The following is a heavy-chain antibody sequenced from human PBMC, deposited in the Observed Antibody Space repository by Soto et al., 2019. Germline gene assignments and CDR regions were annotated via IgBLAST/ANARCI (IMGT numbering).Heavy chain of an antibody. D-gene: IGHD6-19*01. CDR1: GFSLSTSEVG. V-gene: IGHV2-5*02. Sequence: QITLKESGPTLVKPTQTLTLTCTFSGFSLSTSEVGVGWIRQPPEKALEWPALIYWDDDNRYSPSLRSRLTLTKDTSKNQVVLTMTNMDPVDTATYYCAHGSGWLFDYWGQGTLVTVSS. CDR3: AHGSGWLFDY. J-gene: IGHJ4*02. CDR2: IYWDDDN.